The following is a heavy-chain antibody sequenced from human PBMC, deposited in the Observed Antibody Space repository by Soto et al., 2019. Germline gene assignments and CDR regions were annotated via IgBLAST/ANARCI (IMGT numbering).Heavy chain of an antibody. Sequence: SETLSLTCTVSGGSISSSSYYWGWIRQPPGKGLEWIGSIYYSGSTYYNPSLKSRVTMSGDTSKNQFSLKLDSVTAADTAVYYCAREVGEVDYSSSSDAFDIWGQGTMVTVSS. CDR3: AREVGEVDYSSSSDAFDI. CDR2: IYYSGST. J-gene: IGHJ3*02. CDR1: GGSISSSSYY. D-gene: IGHD6-6*01. V-gene: IGHV4-39*02.